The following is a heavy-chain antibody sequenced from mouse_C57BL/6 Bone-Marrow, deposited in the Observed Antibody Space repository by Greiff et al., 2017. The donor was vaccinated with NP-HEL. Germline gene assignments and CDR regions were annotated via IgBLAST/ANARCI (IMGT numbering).Heavy chain of an antibody. CDR1: GYSITSGYY. Sequence: EVKLVESGPGLVKPSQSLSLTCSVTGYSITSGYYWNWIRQFPGNKLEWMGYISYDGSNNYNPSLKNRISITRDTSKNQFFLKLNSVTTEDTATYYCARGYYGNYVLYYFDYWGQGTTLTVSS. J-gene: IGHJ2*01. D-gene: IGHD2-1*01. CDR2: ISYDGSN. V-gene: IGHV3-6*01. CDR3: ARGYYGNYVLYYFDY.